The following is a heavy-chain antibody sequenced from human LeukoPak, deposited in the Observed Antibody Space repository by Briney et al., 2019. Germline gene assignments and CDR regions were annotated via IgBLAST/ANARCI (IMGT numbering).Heavy chain of an antibody. CDR3: ARARYGDYEDWYFDL. D-gene: IGHD4-17*01. V-gene: IGHV4-59*01. CDR1: GGSISSYY. Sequence: SETLSLTCTVSGGSISSYYWSWIRQPPGKGLEWIGYIYYSGSTNYNPSLKSRVTISVDTSKNQFSLKLSSVTAADTAVYYCARARYGDYEDWYFDLWGRGTLVTVSS. J-gene: IGHJ2*01. CDR2: IYYSGST.